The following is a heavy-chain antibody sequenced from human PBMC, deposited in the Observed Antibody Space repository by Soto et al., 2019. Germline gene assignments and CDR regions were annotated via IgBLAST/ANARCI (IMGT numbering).Heavy chain of an antibody. CDR1: GDSISGSSFY. CDR3: ARRRASDYGGNNHPYHFDY. V-gene: IGHV4-39*01. J-gene: IGHJ4*02. D-gene: IGHD4-17*01. CDR2: ISYSGGT. Sequence: SETLSLTCIVSGDSISGSSFYWVWIRQPPWKGLEWIGSISYSGGTYNNPSLQSRVTISVDTSKNQFSLKLTSVTAADTAVYYCARRRASDYGGNNHPYHFDYWGQGTPVTVSS.